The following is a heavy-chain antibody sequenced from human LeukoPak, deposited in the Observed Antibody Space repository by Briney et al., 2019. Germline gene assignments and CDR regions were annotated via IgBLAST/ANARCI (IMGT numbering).Heavy chain of an antibody. CDR3: ARMGGRGGTTYPTNNWFDP. CDR2: INPKSGGT. V-gene: IGHV1-2*02. Sequence: ASVKVSCKASGYTFTGYYIHWVRQAPGQGLEWMGWINPKSGGTNYAQKLQGRVTMTTDTSTSTAYMELRSLRSDDTAVYYCARMGGRGGTTYPTNNWFDPWGQGTLVTVSS. D-gene: IGHD3-16*01. CDR1: GYTFTGYY. J-gene: IGHJ5*02.